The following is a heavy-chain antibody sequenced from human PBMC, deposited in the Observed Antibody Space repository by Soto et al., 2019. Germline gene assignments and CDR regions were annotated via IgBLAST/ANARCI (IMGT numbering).Heavy chain of an antibody. CDR3: VWDYYDSSGYINWFDP. CDR2: ISAYNGNT. V-gene: IGHV1-18*01. Sequence: GASVKVSCKASGYTFTSYGISWVRQAPGQGLEWMGWISAYNGNTNYAQKLQGRVTMTTDTSTSTAYMELRSLRSDDTAVYYCVWDYYDSSGYINWFDPWGQGTLVTVSS. J-gene: IGHJ5*02. D-gene: IGHD3-22*01. CDR1: GYTFTSYG.